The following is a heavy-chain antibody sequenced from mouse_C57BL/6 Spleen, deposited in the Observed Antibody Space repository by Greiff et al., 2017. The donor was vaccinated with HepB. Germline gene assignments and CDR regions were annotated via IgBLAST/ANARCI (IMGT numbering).Heavy chain of an antibody. V-gene: IGHV1-69*01. CDR3: AREAY. CDR2: IDPSDSYT. CDR1: GYTFTSYW. Sequence: QVHLQQPGAELVMPGASVKLSCKASGYTFTSYWMHWVKQRPGQGLEWIGEIDPSDSYTNYNQKFKGKSTLTVDKSSSTAYMQLSSLTSEDSAVYYCAREAYWGQGTLVTVSA. J-gene: IGHJ3*01.